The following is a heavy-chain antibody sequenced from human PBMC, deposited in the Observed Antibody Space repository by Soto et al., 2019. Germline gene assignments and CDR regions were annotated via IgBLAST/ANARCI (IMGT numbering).Heavy chain of an antibody. J-gene: IGHJ3*02. CDR1: GYTFTSYG. CDR2: ISAYNGNT. D-gene: IGHD3-3*01. Sequence: RASVKVSCKASGYTFTSYGISWVRQAPGQGLEWMGWISAYNGNTNYAQKLQGRVTMTTDTSTSTAYMELRSLRSDDTAVYYCARDVPFWSGYLDAFDIWGQGTMVTVSS. V-gene: IGHV1-18*04. CDR3: ARDVPFWSGYLDAFDI.